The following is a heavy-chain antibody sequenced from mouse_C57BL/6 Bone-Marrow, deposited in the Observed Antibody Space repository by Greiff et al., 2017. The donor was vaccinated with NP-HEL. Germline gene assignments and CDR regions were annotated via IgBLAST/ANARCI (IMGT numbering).Heavy chain of an antibody. CDR2: ISYDGSN. J-gene: IGHJ1*03. V-gene: IGHV3-6*01. Sequence: VQLQQSGPGLVKPSQSLSLTCSVTGYSITSGYYWNWIRQFPGNKLEWMGYISYDGSNNYNPSLKNRISITRDTSKNQFFLKLNSVTTEDTATYYCARRSVRYFDVWGTGTTVTVSS. CDR1: GYSITSGYY. CDR3: ARRSVRYFDV.